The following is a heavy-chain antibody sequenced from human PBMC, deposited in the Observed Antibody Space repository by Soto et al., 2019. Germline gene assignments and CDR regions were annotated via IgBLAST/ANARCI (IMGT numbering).Heavy chain of an antibody. Sequence: GGSLRLSCAASGFTFSNYAMSWVRQAPGKGLEWVSALTGSGGSTYYSDSVKGRFTISRDNSKNTLYLQMNSLSADDTAVYSCAKGLFDWFFPHFDYGGQGTLVTVS. CDR3: AKGLFDWFFPHFDY. J-gene: IGHJ4*02. D-gene: IGHD3-9*01. V-gene: IGHV3-23*01. CDR2: LTGSGGST. CDR1: GFTFSNYA.